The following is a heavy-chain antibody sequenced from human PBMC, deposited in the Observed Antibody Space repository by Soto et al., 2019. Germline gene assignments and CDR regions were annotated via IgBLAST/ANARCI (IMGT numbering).Heavy chain of an antibody. V-gene: IGHV4-34*01. D-gene: IGHD3-22*01. Sequence: SETLSLTCAVYGGSFSGYYWSWIRQPPGKGLEWIGEINHSGSTNYNPSLKSRVTISVDTSKNQFSLKLSSVTAADTAVYYCARGGNYYDSGGYFFYWGQGTLVTVSS. J-gene: IGHJ4*02. CDR2: INHSGST. CDR1: GGSFSGYY. CDR3: ARGGNYYDSGGYFFY.